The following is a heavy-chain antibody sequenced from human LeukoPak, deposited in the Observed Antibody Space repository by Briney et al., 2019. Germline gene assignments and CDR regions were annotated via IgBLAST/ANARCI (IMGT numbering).Heavy chain of an antibody. J-gene: IGHJ5*02. CDR3: ARGAIFGVVIASVDP. V-gene: IGHV1-3*01. CDR1: GYTFTSYA. CDR2: INAGNGNT. Sequence: ASVKVSCKASGYTFTSYAMHWVRQAPGQRLEWMGWINAGNGNTKYSQKFQGRVTITRDTSASTAYMELSSLRSEDTAVYYCARGAIFGVVIASVDPWGQGTLVTVSS. D-gene: IGHD3-3*01.